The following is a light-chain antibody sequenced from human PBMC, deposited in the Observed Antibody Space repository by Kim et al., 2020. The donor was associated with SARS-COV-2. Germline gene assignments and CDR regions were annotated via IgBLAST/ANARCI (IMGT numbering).Light chain of an antibody. CDR1: TSNLGSGYD. CDR3: QSFDSSLSGPV. CDR2: GNS. Sequence: VTLTCAGPTSNLGSGYDAHWYQQLPGSAPKPLIFGNSKRPSGVPDRISGSKSGTSASLAITGLQAEDEADYYCQSFDSSLSGPVFGGGTQLTVL. J-gene: IGLJ3*02. V-gene: IGLV1-40*01.